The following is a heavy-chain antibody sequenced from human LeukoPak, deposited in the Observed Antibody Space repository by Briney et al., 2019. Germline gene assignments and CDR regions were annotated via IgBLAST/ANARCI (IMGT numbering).Heavy chain of an antibody. J-gene: IGHJ4*02. D-gene: IGHD3-22*01. V-gene: IGHV1-69*04. CDR3: AKIENDSRAKY. Sequence: SVKVSCKASGGTVSNYAISWVRPSPGQGLEWMGRIIPILGVGDYAQKFQDRVTITADKSTSTAYMELSSLRSEDTAVYYCAKIENDSRAKYWGQGTLVTVSS. CDR2: IIPILGVG. CDR1: GGTVSNYA.